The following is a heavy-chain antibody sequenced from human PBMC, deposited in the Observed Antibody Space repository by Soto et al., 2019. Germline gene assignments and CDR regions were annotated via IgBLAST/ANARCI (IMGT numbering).Heavy chain of an antibody. D-gene: IGHD3-10*01. CDR1: GFTFTSSA. V-gene: IGHV1-58*01. CDR2: IVVGSGNT. J-gene: IGHJ6*02. Sequence: GASVKVSCKASGFTFTSSAVQWGRQARGQSLEWIGWIVVGSGNTNYAQKFQERVTITRDMSTSTAYMELSSLRSEDTAVYYCAADPPMVRGVRSADYYYGMDVWGQGTTVTVSS. CDR3: AADPPMVRGVRSADYYYGMDV.